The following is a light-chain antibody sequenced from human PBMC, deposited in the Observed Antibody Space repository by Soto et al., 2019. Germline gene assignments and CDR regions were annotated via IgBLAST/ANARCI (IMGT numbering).Light chain of an antibody. J-gene: IGKJ3*01. V-gene: IGKV2-28*01. Sequence: DIVMTQSPLSLPVTPGEPASISCRSSQSLLHSDGYNYLDWYLQKPGQSPRLLIYLTSKRASGVPDRFSGSGSGPDFILKISRVEAQDVGVYYCMQGLQTLPTFGPGTKVHIK. CDR3: MQGLQTLPT. CDR2: LTS. CDR1: QSLLHSDGYNY.